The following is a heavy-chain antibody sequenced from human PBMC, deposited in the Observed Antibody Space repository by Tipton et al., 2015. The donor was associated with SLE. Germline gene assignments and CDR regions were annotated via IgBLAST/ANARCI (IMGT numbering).Heavy chain of an antibody. V-gene: IGHV4-38-2*01. Sequence: TLSLTCAVSGYSISSGYYWGWIRQPPGKGLEWIGSIYHSGSTYYNPPPKSRVTISVDTSKNQFSLKLSSVTAADTAVYYCATERIVVAHYFDYWGQGTLVTVSS. J-gene: IGHJ4*02. CDR2: IYHSGST. CDR3: ATERIVVAHYFDY. CDR1: GYSISSGYY. D-gene: IGHD3-22*01.